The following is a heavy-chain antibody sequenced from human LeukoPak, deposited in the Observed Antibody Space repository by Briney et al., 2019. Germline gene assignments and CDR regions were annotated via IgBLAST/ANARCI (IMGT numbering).Heavy chain of an antibody. CDR3: AKGGKQLWSLPDC. D-gene: IGHD5-18*01. CDR1: GLTFDDYA. V-gene: IGHV3-9*01. J-gene: IGHJ4*02. Sequence: PGRSLRLSCAASGLTFDDYAMHWVRQAPGKGLEWVSGISWNSGSIGYADSVKGRFTISRDNAKNSLYLQMNSLRAEDTALYYCAKGGKQLWSLPDCWGQGTLVTVSS. CDR2: ISWNSGSI.